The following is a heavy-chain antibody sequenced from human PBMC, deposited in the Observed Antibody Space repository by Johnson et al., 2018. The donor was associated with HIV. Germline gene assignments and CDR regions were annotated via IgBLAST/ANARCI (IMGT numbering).Heavy chain of an antibody. D-gene: IGHD3-16*02. CDR3: TTAIVIDAFDI. CDR2: IKRKIEGETT. J-gene: IGHJ3*02. V-gene: IGHV3-15*01. Sequence: VQLVESGGGLVQPGGSLRLSCAASGFTFSNVWMTWVRQAPGKGLEWVGRIKRKIEGETTDYAAPVKGRFTISRDDSKNTLYLQMNSLTTEDTAVYYCTTAIVIDAFDIWGQGTMVTVSS. CDR1: GFTFSNVW.